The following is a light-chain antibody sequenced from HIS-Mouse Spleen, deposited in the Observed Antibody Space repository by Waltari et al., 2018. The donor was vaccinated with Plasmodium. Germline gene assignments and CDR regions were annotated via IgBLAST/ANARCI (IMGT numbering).Light chain of an antibody. CDR1: QGISNW. J-gene: IGKJ4*01. Sequence: DIQMTQSPSSLSASVGDRVTITCRASQGISNWLAWFQQKPGKAPKSLIYAASSLKSGVPSKFSGSGSGTDFTLTISSLQPDDFATYYCQQYNSYPLTFGGGTKVEIK. CDR3: QQYNSYPLT. CDR2: AAS. V-gene: IGKV1-16*02.